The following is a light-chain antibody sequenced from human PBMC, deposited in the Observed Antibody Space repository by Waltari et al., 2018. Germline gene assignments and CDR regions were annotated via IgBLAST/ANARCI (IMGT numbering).Light chain of an antibody. V-gene: IGLV2-8*01. CDR1: SSDVGGYNF. Sequence: QSALTQPTSASGSPGQSVTISCTGTSSDVGGYNFVSWYQQHPGKAPKLMIYEVSERPSGDPGRFSCSKSGNAASLTVSGLQTEDESDDYCSAYAGRLTFVFGGGTKLTVL. CDR2: EVS. CDR3: SAYAGRLTFV. J-gene: IGLJ2*01.